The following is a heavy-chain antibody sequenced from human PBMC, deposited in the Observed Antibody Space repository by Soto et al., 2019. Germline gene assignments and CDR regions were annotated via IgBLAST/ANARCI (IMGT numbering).Heavy chain of an antibody. CDR2: TDYSGNT. D-gene: IGHD1-26*01. Sequence: QVQLQESGPGLVRPSETLSLTCTVSSDSISSYYWIWIRQSPGKGLEWIGYTDYSGNTNYNPSLKSRVTISGDTSKNQFSLRLSSVTAADTAVYYCARPVGDPLYYLDYWGQGTLVTVSS. CDR1: SDSISSYY. J-gene: IGHJ4*02. V-gene: IGHV4-59*08. CDR3: ARPVGDPLYYLDY.